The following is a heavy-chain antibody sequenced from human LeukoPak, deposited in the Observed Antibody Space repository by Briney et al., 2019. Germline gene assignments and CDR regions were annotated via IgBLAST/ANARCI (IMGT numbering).Heavy chain of an antibody. Sequence: SETLSLTCTVSGGSISSGGYYWSWIRQHPGKGLEWIGYIYYSGSTYYNPSLKSRVTISVDTSKNQFSLKLSSVTAADTAVYYCARVAYYYGSSGYHYYFDYWGQGTLVTVSS. V-gene: IGHV4-31*03. CDR3: ARVAYYYGSSGYHYYFDY. D-gene: IGHD3-22*01. CDR1: GGSISSGGYY. CDR2: IYYSGST. J-gene: IGHJ4*02.